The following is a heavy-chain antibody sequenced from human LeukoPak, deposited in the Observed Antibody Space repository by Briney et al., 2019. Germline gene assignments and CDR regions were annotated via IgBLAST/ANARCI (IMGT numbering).Heavy chain of an antibody. CDR3: ARTEIAATPLALDY. Sequence: ASVKVSCKASGYTFTGYYMHWVRQAPGQGLEWMGWINPNSGGTNYAQKFQGRVTMTRDTSISTAYMELSRLRSDDTAVYYCARTEIAATPLALDYWGQGTLVTVSS. CDR2: INPNSGGT. V-gene: IGHV1-2*02. D-gene: IGHD2-15*01. CDR1: GYTFTGYY. J-gene: IGHJ4*02.